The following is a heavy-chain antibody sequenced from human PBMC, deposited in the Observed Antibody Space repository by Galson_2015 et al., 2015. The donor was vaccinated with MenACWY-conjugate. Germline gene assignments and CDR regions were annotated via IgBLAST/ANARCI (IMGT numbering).Heavy chain of an antibody. D-gene: IGHD1-26*01. CDR3: ARHPPGGRGMDV. CDR1: GYSFTNHW. CDR2: IDPHNSNT. Sequence: QSGAEVKKPGESLKISCKGSGYSFTNHWIGWVRQMPGRGLEWMGLIDPHNSNTRYSPSFQGQVTISADKSISTAFLQWSSLKASDTAMYYCARHPPGGRGMDVWGRGTTVTVSS. V-gene: IGHV5-51*01. J-gene: IGHJ6*02.